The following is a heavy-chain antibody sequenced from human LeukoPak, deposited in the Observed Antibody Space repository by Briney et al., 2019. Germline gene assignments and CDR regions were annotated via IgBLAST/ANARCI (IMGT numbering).Heavy chain of an antibody. CDR2: ISWNSGSI. Sequence: SGGSLRLSCAASGFTFDDYAMHWDRQAPGKGLEWVSGISWNSGSIGYADSVKGRFTISRDNAKNSLYLQMNSLRAEDTALYYCAKAPGTTGAFDIWGQGTMVTVSS. J-gene: IGHJ3*02. V-gene: IGHV3-9*01. D-gene: IGHD1-7*01. CDR1: GFTFDDYA. CDR3: AKAPGTTGAFDI.